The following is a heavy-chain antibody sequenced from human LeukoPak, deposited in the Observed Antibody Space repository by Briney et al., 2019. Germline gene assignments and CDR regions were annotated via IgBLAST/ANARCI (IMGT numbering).Heavy chain of an antibody. CDR2: IIPILGIA. D-gene: IGHD2-21*02. CDR3: ARGIVVVTVMHYYYYGMDV. J-gene: IGHJ6*02. V-gene: IGHV1-69*04. CDR1: GYTFTSDF. Sequence: GASVKVSCKASGYTFTSDFMHWVRQAPGQGLEWMGRIIPILGIANYAQKFQGRVTITADKSTSTAYMELSSLRSEDTAVYYCARGIVVVTVMHYYYYGMDVWGQGTTVTVSS.